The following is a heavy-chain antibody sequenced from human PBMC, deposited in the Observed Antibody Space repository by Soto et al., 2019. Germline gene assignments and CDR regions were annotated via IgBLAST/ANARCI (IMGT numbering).Heavy chain of an antibody. Sequence: EVQLVQSGGGLVQPGGSLGLSCTASGFTFSSYSMTWVRLSTGKGLEWVSAASGRGDRTYYADSVSGRFTISRDHSKNPLFLQMNNLRVADTAIYYCAKDMGTGWEHYHRFGYWGQGVLVTVSS. CDR1: GFTFSSYS. D-gene: IGHD1-26*01. CDR3: AKDMGTGWEHYHRFGY. J-gene: IGHJ4*02. CDR2: ASGRGDRT. V-gene: IGHV3-23*04.